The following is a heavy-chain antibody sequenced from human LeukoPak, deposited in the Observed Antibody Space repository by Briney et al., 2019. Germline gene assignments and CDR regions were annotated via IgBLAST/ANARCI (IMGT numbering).Heavy chain of an antibody. D-gene: IGHD3-22*01. Sequence: GGSLRLSCAASGFTFSSYAMSWVRQAPGKGLEWVSAISGSGGSTYYADSVKGRFTISRDNSRNTLYLQMNSLRAEDTAVYYCARVPRGYYDSSGIPPGYFDYWGQGTLVTVSS. V-gene: IGHV3-23*01. J-gene: IGHJ4*02. CDR1: GFTFSSYA. CDR3: ARVPRGYYDSSGIPPGYFDY. CDR2: ISGSGGST.